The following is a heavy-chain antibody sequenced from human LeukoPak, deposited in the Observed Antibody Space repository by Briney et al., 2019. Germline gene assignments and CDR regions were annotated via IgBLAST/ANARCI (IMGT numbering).Heavy chain of an antibody. D-gene: IGHD3-16*02. V-gene: IGHV3-74*01. CDR3: ARGPGGGDYVWGSYRYDY. CDR2: INSDGSST. J-gene: IGHJ4*02. CDR1: GFTFSSYW. Sequence: GGSLRLSCAASGFTFSSYWMHWVRQAPGKGLVWVSHINSDGSSTSYADSVKGRFTISRDNAKNTLYLQMNSLRAEDTAVYYCARGPGGGDYVWGSYRYDYWGQGTLVTVSS.